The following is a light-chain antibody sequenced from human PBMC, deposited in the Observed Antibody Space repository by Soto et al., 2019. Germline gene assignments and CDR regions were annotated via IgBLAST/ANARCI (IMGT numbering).Light chain of an antibody. CDR3: QQYNNWPPAYT. CDR2: DAS. J-gene: IGKJ2*01. CDR1: QSVSSY. Sequence: IVLTQSPATLSLSPEERATLSCRASQSVSSYLAWYQQKPGQAPRLLIYDASTRATGIPERFSGSGSGTEFTLTISSLQSEDFAVYYCQQYNNWPPAYTFGQGTKVDIK. V-gene: IGKV3-15*01.